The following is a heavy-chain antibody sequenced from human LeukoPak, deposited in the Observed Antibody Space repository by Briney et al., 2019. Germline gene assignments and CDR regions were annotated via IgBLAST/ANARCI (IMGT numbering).Heavy chain of an antibody. D-gene: IGHD3-22*01. Sequence: SETLSLTCTVSGGSIRSSSYNWGWIRQPPGTGLEWIGTIHYTGTTYYNPSLKSRVTISVDTSKNQFSLKLSSVTAADTAVYYCARDGHRRYYYDSSGRKHAFDIWGQGTMVTVSS. CDR1: GGSIRSSSYN. V-gene: IGHV4-39*07. J-gene: IGHJ3*02. CDR3: ARDGHRRYYYDSSGRKHAFDI. CDR2: IHYTGTT.